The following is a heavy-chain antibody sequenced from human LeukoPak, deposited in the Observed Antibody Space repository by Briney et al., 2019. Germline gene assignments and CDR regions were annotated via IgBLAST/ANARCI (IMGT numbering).Heavy chain of an antibody. Sequence: ASVKVSCKASGYTFTSYDINWVRQATGQGLEWMGWMNPNSGNTGYAQKFQGRVTMTRDTSISTVYMELSGLRSEDTAVYYCAFWGQWPVIPIWGQGTMVTVSS. CDR2: MNPNSGNT. V-gene: IGHV1-8*01. CDR1: GYTFTSYD. D-gene: IGHD6-19*01. CDR3: AFWGQWPVIPI. J-gene: IGHJ3*02.